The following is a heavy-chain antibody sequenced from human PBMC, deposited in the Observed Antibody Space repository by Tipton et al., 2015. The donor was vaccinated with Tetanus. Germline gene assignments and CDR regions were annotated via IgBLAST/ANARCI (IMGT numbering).Heavy chain of an antibody. Sequence: TLSLTCTVSGASISSNTYYWGWIRQSAGRGLEWIGRIYTSGSTTYNPSLKSRVAMSMDTSRNQFSLTLNSVTVADTAVYYCARVLRYSTTGGWDDAFDIWGQGAMVTVSS. D-gene: IGHD2-8*02. CDR2: IYTSGST. V-gene: IGHV4-61*02. J-gene: IGHJ3*02. CDR1: GASISSNTYY. CDR3: ARVLRYSTTGGWDDAFDI.